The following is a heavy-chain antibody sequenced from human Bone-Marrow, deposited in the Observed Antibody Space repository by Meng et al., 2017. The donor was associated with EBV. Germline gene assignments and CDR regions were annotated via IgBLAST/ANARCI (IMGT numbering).Heavy chain of an antibody. Sequence: QVQLVQSGAGVKKPGSSVKVSCKASGDTFSSYTFTWVRQAPGQGLEWMGGIIPLFGTTDYAQNFQGRVTITADEVTSTVYMELASLRSDDTAVYFCARGDVVVEAATPPDRWGQGTLVTVSS. CDR2: IIPLFGTT. D-gene: IGHD2-15*01. J-gene: IGHJ5*02. V-gene: IGHV1-69*01. CDR1: GDTFSSYT. CDR3: ARGDVVVEAATPPDR.